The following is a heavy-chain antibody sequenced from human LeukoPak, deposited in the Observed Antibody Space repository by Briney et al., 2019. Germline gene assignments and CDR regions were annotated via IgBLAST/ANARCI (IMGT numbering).Heavy chain of an antibody. Sequence: GGSLRLSCAASGFTFSDYYMSWIRQAPGKGLEWVSYISSSGSTIYYADSVKGRFTISRDNAKNSPYLQMNSLRAEDTAVYYRARFMTYYDILTGNKAFDYWGQGTLVTVSS. V-gene: IGHV3-11*01. D-gene: IGHD3-9*01. CDR3: ARFMTYYDILTGNKAFDY. CDR1: GFTFSDYY. J-gene: IGHJ4*02. CDR2: ISSSGSTI.